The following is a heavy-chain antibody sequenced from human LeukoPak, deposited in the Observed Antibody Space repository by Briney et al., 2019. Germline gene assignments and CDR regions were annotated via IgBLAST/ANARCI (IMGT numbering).Heavy chain of an antibody. CDR3: ARHNYGSGSYYFY. CDR1: GGSISSYY. CDR2: IYYSGST. D-gene: IGHD3-10*01. Sequence: SQTLSLTCTVSGGSISSYYWSWIRQPPGKGLEWIGYIYYSGSTNYNPSLKSRVTISVDTSKNQFSLKLSSVTAADTAVYYCARHNYGSGSYYFYWGQGTLVTVSS. J-gene: IGHJ4*02. V-gene: IGHV4-59*08.